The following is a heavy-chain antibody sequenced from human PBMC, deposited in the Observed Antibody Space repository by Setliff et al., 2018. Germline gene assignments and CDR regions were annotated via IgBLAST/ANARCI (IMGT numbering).Heavy chain of an antibody. D-gene: IGHD1-1*01. V-gene: IGHV1-69-2*01. CDR2: IDPRDDFT. Sequence: RASVKVSCKASGYSFSDFYMHWVRQVPGEGLEALGRIDPRDDFTVYAERFKDRLTADTSTDTSYMEMSSLRFEDTAVYYCAIDYGPTGTPYHWGQGTPVTVSS. CDR3: AIDYGPTGTPYH. J-gene: IGHJ4*02. CDR1: GYSFSDFY.